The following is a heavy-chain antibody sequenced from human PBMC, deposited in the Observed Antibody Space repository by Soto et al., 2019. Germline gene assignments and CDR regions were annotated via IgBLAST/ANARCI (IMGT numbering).Heavy chain of an antibody. CDR2: IYYSGST. CDR3: ARDPGGYYGMDV. V-gene: IGHV4-30-4*01. Sequence: PSETLSLTCTVSGGSISSGDYYWSWIRQPPGKGLEWIGYIYYSGSTYYNPSLKSRVTISVDTSKNQFSLKLSSVTAADTAAYYCARDPGGYYGMDVWGQGTTVTVSS. D-gene: IGHD3-10*01. J-gene: IGHJ6*02. CDR1: GGSISSGDYY.